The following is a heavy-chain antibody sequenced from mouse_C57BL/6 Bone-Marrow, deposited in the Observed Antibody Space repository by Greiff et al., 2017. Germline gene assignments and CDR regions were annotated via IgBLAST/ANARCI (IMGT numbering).Heavy chain of an antibody. V-gene: IGHV5-4*01. J-gene: IGHJ2*01. Sequence: EVQGVESGGGLVKPGGSLKLSCAASGFTFSSYAMSWVRQTPEKRLEWVATVSDGGSYTYYPDNVKGRFTISRDNAKNNLYLQMSHLKSEDTAMYYCAIGSSYFDYWGQGTTLTVSS. D-gene: IGHD1-1*01. CDR3: AIGSSYFDY. CDR1: GFTFSSYA. CDR2: VSDGGSYT.